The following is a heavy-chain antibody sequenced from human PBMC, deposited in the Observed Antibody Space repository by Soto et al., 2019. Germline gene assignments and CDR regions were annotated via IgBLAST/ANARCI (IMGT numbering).Heavy chain of an antibody. D-gene: IGHD3-3*02. V-gene: IGHV1-69*12. CDR2: IMPVFATP. Sequence: QVQLVQSGAEVKKPGSSVKVSCKASGGTFSTSAISWVRQAPGQGLEWVGGIMPVFATPDYAQNFQGRVTITADESTTTAYLELTSLRTDDTAVYYCARDKDRQHLGGNYYYILDVWGQGTAITVSS. CDR3: ARDKDRQHLGGNYYYILDV. CDR1: GGTFSTSA. J-gene: IGHJ6*02.